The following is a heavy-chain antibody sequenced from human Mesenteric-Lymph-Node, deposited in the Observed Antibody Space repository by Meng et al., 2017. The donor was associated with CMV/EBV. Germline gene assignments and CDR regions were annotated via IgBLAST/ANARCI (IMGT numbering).Heavy chain of an antibody. D-gene: IGHD3-22*01. CDR1: GGSTRSSSYY. CDR2: IYYSGSI. J-gene: IGHJ4*02. V-gene: IGHV4-39*07. CDR3: ARGSYYYDASGYYSDYLDY. Sequence: SETLSLTCTVSGGSTRSSSYYWGWIRQPPGKGLEWIGSIYYSGSIYYSASLKSRVTISVDTSKNQISLKLISVTAADTAAYYCARGSYYYDASGYYSDYLDYWGQGTLVTVSS.